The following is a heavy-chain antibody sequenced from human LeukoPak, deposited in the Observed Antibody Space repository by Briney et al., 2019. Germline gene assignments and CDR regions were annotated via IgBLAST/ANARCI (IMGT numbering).Heavy chain of an antibody. D-gene: IGHD3-9*01. Sequence: PGGSLRLSCAASGFTFSSYAMSWVRQAPGKGLEWVSAISGSGGSTYYADSVKGRFTISRDNSKNTLYLQMNSLRAEDTAVYYCAKNDKYILTGYYSDYWGQGTLVTVSS. J-gene: IGHJ4*02. CDR2: ISGSGGST. CDR3: AKNDKYILTGYYSDY. CDR1: GFTFSSYA. V-gene: IGHV3-23*01.